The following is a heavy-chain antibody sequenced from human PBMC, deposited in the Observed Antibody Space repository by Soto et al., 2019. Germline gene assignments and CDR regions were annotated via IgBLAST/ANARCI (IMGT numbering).Heavy chain of an antibody. Sequence: GGSLRLSCAASGFTFSSYGMHWVRQAPGKGLEWVAVIWYDGSNKYYADSVKGRFTISRDNSKNTLYLQMNSLRAEDTAVYYCARTKPNYCSSTSCRYYYYYMDVWGKGTTVTVSS. CDR1: GFTFSSYG. CDR3: ARTKPNYCSSTSCRYYYYYMDV. CDR2: IWYDGSNK. V-gene: IGHV3-33*01. D-gene: IGHD2-2*01. J-gene: IGHJ6*03.